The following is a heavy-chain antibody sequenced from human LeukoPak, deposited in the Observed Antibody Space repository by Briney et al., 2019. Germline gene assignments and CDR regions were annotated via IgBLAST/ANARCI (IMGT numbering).Heavy chain of an antibody. CDR2: IYTSGST. Sequence: SETLSLTCAVYGGSFSGYYWSWIRQPAGKGLEWIGRIYTSGSTNYNPSLKSRVTMSVDTSKNQFSLKLSSVTAADTAVYYCARGRYSSGWYRDKNWFDPWGQGTPVTVSS. V-gene: IGHV4-59*10. J-gene: IGHJ5*02. CDR3: ARGRYSSGWYRDKNWFDP. CDR1: GGSFSGYY. D-gene: IGHD6-19*01.